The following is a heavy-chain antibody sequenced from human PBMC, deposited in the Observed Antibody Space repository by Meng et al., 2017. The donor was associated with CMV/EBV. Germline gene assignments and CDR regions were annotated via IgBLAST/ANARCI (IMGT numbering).Heavy chain of an antibody. J-gene: IGHJ4*02. D-gene: IGHD3-22*01. V-gene: IGHV3-74*01. CDR3: ARVTYYYDSSGYGRALYYFDY. CDR2: INSDGSRT. CDR1: GFTFSSYW. Sequence: GESLKISCTVSGFTFSSYWMHWVRQAPGKGLVWVSRINSDGSRTSYADSVKGRFTISRDNAKNTLYLQMNSLRAEDTAVYYCARVTYYYDSSGYGRALYYFDYWGQGTLVTVSS.